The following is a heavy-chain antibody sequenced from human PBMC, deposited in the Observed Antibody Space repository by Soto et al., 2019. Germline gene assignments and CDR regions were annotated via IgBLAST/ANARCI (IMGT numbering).Heavy chain of an antibody. J-gene: IGHJ6*03. CDR1: GYTFSSFG. CDR3: ARDVVVVAPTAYYMDV. CDR2: ISPYSVNT. V-gene: IGHV1-18*01. Sequence: QVQLVQSGAEVKKPGASVKVSCKASGYTFSSFGISWVRQAPGQGLEWMGRISPYSVNTQYAQKFQGRVIMTKNTSTSTAHMELRSLRPDDTAVYYCARDVVVVAPTAYYMDVWGKGTSVTVSS. D-gene: IGHD2-15*01.